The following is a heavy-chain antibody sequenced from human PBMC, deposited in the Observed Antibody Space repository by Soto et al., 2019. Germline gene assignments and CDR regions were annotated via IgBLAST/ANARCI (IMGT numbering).Heavy chain of an antibody. CDR2: INPSGGST. D-gene: IGHD5-18*01. J-gene: IGHJ4*02. V-gene: IGHV1-46*01. Sequence: ASVKVSCKASGYTFTSYYMHWVRQAPGQGLEWMGIINPSGGSTSYAQKFQGRVTMTRDTSTSTVYMELSSLRSEDTAVYYCARASIQLWLDDYFDYWGQGTLVTVS. CDR1: GYTFTSYY. CDR3: ARASIQLWLDDYFDY.